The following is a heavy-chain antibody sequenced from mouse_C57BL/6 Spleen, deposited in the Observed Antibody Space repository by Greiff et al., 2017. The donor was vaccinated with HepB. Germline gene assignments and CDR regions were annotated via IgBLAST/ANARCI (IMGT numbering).Heavy chain of an antibody. V-gene: IGHV1-18*01. Sequence: EVQLQQSGPELVKPGASVKIPCKASGYTFTDYNMDWVKQSHGKSLEWIGDINPNNGGTIYNQKFKGKATLTVDKSSSTAYMELRSLTSEDTAVYYCARRTYDGDWYFDVWGTGTTVTVSS. J-gene: IGHJ1*03. CDR1: GYTFTDYN. D-gene: IGHD2-3*01. CDR3: ARRTYDGDWYFDV. CDR2: INPNNGGT.